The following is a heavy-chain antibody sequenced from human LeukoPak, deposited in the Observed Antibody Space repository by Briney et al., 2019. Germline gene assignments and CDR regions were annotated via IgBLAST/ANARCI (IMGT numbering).Heavy chain of an antibody. CDR2: IYTSGST. Sequence: PSQTLSLTCTVSGGSISSGSYYWSWIRQPAGKGLEWIGRIYTSGSTNYNPSLKSRVTISVDTSKNQFSLKLSSVTAADTAVYYCARDTRLDSSSWFPGSYYYYYMDVWGKGTTVTVSS. V-gene: IGHV4-61*02. CDR1: GGSISSGSYY. CDR3: ARDTRLDSSSWFPGSYYYYYMDV. J-gene: IGHJ6*03. D-gene: IGHD6-13*01.